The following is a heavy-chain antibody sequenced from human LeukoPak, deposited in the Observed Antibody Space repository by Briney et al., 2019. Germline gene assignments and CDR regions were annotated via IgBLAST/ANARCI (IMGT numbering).Heavy chain of an antibody. Sequence: GSLRLSCAASGFTFSDYYMSWIRQPAGEGLEWIGRIHNSGSTNYNPSLNSRVTISVDTSKNQVSLKLTSVTAADTAVYYCARNGYGSGSSWWGQGTLVTVSS. V-gene: IGHV4-4*07. CDR2: IHNSGST. CDR1: GFTFSDYY. D-gene: IGHD3-10*01. J-gene: IGHJ4*02. CDR3: ARNGYGSGSSW.